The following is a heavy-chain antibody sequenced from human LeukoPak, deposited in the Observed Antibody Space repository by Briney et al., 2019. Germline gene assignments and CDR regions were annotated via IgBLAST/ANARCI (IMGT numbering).Heavy chain of an antibody. J-gene: IGHJ2*01. CDR2: IFPSGGEI. D-gene: IGHD3-9*01. CDR1: GFTFSTFA. CDR3: AKDLAYYDILTDYYDWYFDL. V-gene: IGHV3-23*01. Sequence: GGSLRLSCAASGFTFSTFAMIWVRQPPGKGLGWVSSIFPSGGEIHYADSVRGRFTISRDNSKNTLYLQMNSLRAEDTAVYYCAKDLAYYDILTDYYDWYFDLWGRGTLVTVSS.